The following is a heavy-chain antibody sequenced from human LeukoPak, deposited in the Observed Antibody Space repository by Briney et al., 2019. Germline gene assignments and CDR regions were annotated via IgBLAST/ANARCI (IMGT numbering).Heavy chain of an antibody. D-gene: IGHD3-10*01. CDR3: ARVSNYGSGSHYSYYYYYGMDV. J-gene: IGHJ6*02. CDR1: GYSFTSYW. V-gene: IGHV5-51*01. Sequence: GESLKISCKGSGYSFTSYWIGWVRQMPGKGLEWMGIIYPGDSDTRYSPSFQGQVTISADKSISTAYLQWSSLKASDTAMYYCARVSNYGSGSHYSYYYYYGMDVWGQGTTVTVSS. CDR2: IYPGDSDT.